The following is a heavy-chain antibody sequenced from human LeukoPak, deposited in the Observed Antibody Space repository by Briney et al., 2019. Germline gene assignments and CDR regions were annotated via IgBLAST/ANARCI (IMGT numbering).Heavy chain of an antibody. CDR1: GFTFSSYG. D-gene: IGHD6-13*01. CDR3: ASRAAAGTRAFDY. Sequence: GGCLRLSCAASGFTFSSYGMHWVRQAPGKGLEWVAVIWYDGSNKYYADSVKGRFTISRDNSKNTLYLQMNSLRAEDTAVYYCASRAAAGTRAFDYWGQGTLVTVSS. J-gene: IGHJ4*02. CDR2: IWYDGSNK. V-gene: IGHV3-33*01.